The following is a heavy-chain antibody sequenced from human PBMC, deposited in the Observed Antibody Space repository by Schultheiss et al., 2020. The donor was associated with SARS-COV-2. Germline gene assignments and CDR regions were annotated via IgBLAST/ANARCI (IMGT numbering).Heavy chain of an antibody. Sequence: GESLKISCAASGFTFDDYAMHWIRQAPGKGLEWVSYISSSGSTIYYADSVKGRFTISRDNAKNSLYLQMNSLRAEDTAVYYCARGAFSEVTPFDYWGQGTLVTVSS. V-gene: IGHV3-11*04. D-gene: IGHD4-23*01. CDR2: ISSSGSTI. CDR1: GFTFDDYA. J-gene: IGHJ4*02. CDR3: ARGAFSEVTPFDY.